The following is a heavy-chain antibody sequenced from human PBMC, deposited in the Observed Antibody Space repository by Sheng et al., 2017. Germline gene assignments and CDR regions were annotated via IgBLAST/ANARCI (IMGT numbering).Heavy chain of an antibody. CDR2: ISPYDGNT. D-gene: IGHD2-15*01. V-gene: IGHV1-18*01. CDR1: GYTFTSYG. Sequence: QVQLVQSGAEVKEPGASVIVSCKASGYTFTSYGISWVRQAPGQGLEWMGWISPYDGNTNSAHQLQDRVTMTTDTYTSTAYMELKSLRSDDTAVYYCAREGLGYCSGDSCYNFYYSGMDVWGQGP. J-gene: IGHJ6*02. CDR3: AREGLGYCSGDSCYNFYYSGMDV.